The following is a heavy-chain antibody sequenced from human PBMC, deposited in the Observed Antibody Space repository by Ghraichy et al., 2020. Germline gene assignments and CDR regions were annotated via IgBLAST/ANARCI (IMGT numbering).Heavy chain of an antibody. J-gene: IGHJ6*02. CDR3: ARVQVPNWNPGFYGMDV. CDR1: GGSISSGGYY. CDR2: IFYTGST. V-gene: IGHV4-31*03. D-gene: IGHD1-20*01. Sequence: SETLSLTCTVSGGSISSGGYYWSWIRQHPGKGLEWIGYIFYTGSTYYNPSLKSRLTISVDTSKNQFSLKLSSVTAADTAVYYCARVQVPNWNPGFYGMDVWGQGTTVTVSS.